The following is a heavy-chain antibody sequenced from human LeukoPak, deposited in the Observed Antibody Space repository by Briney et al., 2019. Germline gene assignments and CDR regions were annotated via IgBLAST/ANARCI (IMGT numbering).Heavy chain of an antibody. Sequence: PGGSLRLSCAASGFTFSSYGMHWVRQAPGKGLEWVAVIWYDGSNKYYADSVKGRFTISRDNSKNTLYLQMDSLRAEDTAVYFCAKDYRGSFTDWGQGTLVTVSS. CDR1: GFTFSSYG. V-gene: IGHV3-33*06. D-gene: IGHD1-26*01. CDR2: IWYDGSNK. J-gene: IGHJ4*02. CDR3: AKDYRGSFTD.